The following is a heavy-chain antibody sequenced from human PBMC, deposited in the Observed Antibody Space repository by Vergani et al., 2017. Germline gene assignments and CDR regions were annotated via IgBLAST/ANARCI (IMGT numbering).Heavy chain of an antibody. J-gene: IGHJ5*02. CDR1: GYTLTELS. CDR3: ATASGSSGYYSHNWFDP. Sequence: QVQLVQSGAEVKKPGASVKVSCKVSGYTLTELSMHWVRQAPGKGLEWMGGFDPEDGETIYAQKFKGRVTMTEDTSTDTAYMELSSLRSEDTAVYYCATASGSSGYYSHNWFDPWGQGTLVTVSS. V-gene: IGHV1-24*01. D-gene: IGHD3-22*01. CDR2: FDPEDGET.